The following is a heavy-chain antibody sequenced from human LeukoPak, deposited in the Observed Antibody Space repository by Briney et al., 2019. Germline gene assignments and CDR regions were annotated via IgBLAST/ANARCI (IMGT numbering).Heavy chain of an antibody. V-gene: IGHV4-39*07. CDR3: ARWDANWGSGFL. D-gene: IGHD7-27*01. CDR1: GGSISSSSYY. CDR2: IYYSGST. Sequence: SETLSLTCTVSGGSISSSSYYWGWIRQPPGKGLEWIGSIYYSGSTNYNPSLKSRVTISVDTSKNQFSLKLSSVTAADTAVYYCARWDANWGSGFLWGQGTLVTVSS. J-gene: IGHJ4*02.